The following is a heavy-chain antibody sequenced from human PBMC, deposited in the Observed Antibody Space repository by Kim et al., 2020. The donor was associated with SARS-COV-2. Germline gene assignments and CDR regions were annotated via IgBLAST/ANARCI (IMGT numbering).Heavy chain of an antibody. CDR3: ARDQYYDSSGYDY. D-gene: IGHD3-22*01. CDR1: GFTFSSYG. CDR2: IWYDGSNK. V-gene: IGHV3-33*01. Sequence: GGSLRLSCAASGFTFSSYGMHWVRQAPGKGLEWVAVIWYDGSNKYYADSVKGRFTISRDNSKNTLYLQMNSLRAEDTAVYYCARDQYYDSSGYDYWGQGTXVTVSS. J-gene: IGHJ4*02.